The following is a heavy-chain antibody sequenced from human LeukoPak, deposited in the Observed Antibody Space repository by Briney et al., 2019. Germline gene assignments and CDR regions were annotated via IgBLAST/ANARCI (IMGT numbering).Heavy chain of an antibody. Sequence: GGSLTLSCAASGFTFSRYSMNWFRQAPRKGLEWASSISSSSTYIFYRDSVNGRFTISRDNAQNSLYLQMNSLRAEDTAVYYCARHGCPNCYHIDFWGQGTLVTVSS. D-gene: IGHD2-2*01. CDR3: ARHGCPNCYHIDF. J-gene: IGHJ4*02. CDR2: ISSSSTYI. V-gene: IGHV3-21*01. CDR1: GFTFSRYS.